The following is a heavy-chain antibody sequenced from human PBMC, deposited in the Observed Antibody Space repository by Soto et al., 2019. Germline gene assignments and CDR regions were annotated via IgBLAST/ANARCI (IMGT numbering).Heavy chain of an antibody. Sequence: QVQLVQSGAEVKKPGSSVKVSCKASGGTFSSYAISWVRQAPGQGLEWMGGIIPIFGTANYAQKFQGRVTITADESTRTAYMELSSLRSEDTAVYYCASLGYYDSSGYYYANGYYWGQGTLVTVSS. CDR1: GGTFSSYA. V-gene: IGHV1-69*01. J-gene: IGHJ4*02. CDR2: IIPIFGTA. CDR3: ASLGYYDSSGYYYANGYY. D-gene: IGHD3-22*01.